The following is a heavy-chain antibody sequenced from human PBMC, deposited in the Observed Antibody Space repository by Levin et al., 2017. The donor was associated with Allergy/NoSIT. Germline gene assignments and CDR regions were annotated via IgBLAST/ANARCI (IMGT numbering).Heavy chain of an antibody. CDR2: IWYDGSNK. CDR3: ASDRIVAVPAAIRFGAPETQYYYYGMDV. Sequence: GGSLRLSCAASGFTFSSYGMHWVRQAPGKGLEWVAVIWYDGSNKYYADSVKGRFTISRDNSKNTLYLQMNSLRAEDTAVYYCASDRIVAVPAAIRFGAPETQYYYYGMDVWGQGTTVTVSS. V-gene: IGHV3-33*01. J-gene: IGHJ6*02. CDR1: GFTFSSYG. D-gene: IGHD2-2*01.